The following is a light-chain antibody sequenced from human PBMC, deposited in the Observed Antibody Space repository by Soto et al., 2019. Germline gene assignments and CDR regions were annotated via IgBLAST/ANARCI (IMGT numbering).Light chain of an antibody. CDR1: QSVGRW. Sequence: DIQLTQSPCTLSASAGDRATLSCRASQSVGRWLVWYQQKPGRAPTVLIYKASTLKYGVPPRFSGSGSGTEFSLTISSLQPDDSATYFCQQYDSFSTFGQGTKVDIK. J-gene: IGKJ1*01. V-gene: IGKV1-5*03. CDR3: QQYDSFST. CDR2: KAS.